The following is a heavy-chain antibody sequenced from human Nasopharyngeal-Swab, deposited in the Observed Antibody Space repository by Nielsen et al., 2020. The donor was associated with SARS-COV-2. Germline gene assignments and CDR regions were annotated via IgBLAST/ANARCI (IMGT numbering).Heavy chain of an antibody. V-gene: IGHV1-69*04. D-gene: IGHD5-12*01. CDR1: GGTFTNYG. J-gene: IGHJ6*03. Sequence: SVKVSCNASGGTFTNYGITWVRQAPGQGLEWIGRIIPILGKPNNARKFQGRVTITADKSTSTVYMELSSLRSEDTAVYYCARAGRGYSNGEIDGFHYMDVWGRGTAVAVSS. CDR2: IIPILGKP. CDR3: ARAGRGYSNGEIDGFHYMDV.